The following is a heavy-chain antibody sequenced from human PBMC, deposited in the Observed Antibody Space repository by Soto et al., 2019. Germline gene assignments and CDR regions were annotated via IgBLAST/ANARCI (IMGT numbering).Heavy chain of an antibody. CDR2: IYSGGST. Sequence: PGGSLRLSCAASGVTVSSNYMNWVRQAPGKGLEWVSVIYSGGSTSYADSVKGRFTISRDTSKNTLYLHMNRLRAEDTAVYYCARGSSYYYDNSGYYSERCFDYWGQGTLVTVSS. D-gene: IGHD3-22*01. CDR1: GVTVSSNY. J-gene: IGHJ4*02. V-gene: IGHV3-53*01. CDR3: ARGSSYYYDNSGYYSERCFDY.